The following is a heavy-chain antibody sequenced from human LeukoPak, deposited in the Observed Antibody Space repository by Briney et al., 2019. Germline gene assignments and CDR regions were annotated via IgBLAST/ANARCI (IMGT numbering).Heavy chain of an antibody. CDR2: IRRSGTAI. V-gene: IGHV3-48*03. CDR1: GFTFSSYE. Sequence: PGGSLRLSCAASGFTFSSYEMNWVRQAPGKGLEWVSYIRRSGTAIYYADSVKVRFTISRDDAKNSLYLQMNSLRAEDTALYYCARDKGSDGIDFWGQGTLVTVSS. J-gene: IGHJ4*02. CDR3: ARDKGSDGIDF. D-gene: IGHD1-26*01.